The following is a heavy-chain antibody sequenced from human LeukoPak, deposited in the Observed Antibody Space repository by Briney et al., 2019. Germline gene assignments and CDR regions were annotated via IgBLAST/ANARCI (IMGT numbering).Heavy chain of an antibody. CDR1: GFTFSNYA. CDR2: ISGSGGTT. D-gene: IGHD3-9*01. J-gene: IGHJ4*02. Sequence: GGSLRLSCAASGFTFSNYAISWVRQAPGKGLEWVSAISGSGGTTYYPDSVKGRFTISRDNSKNTLYLQMNSLSAEDTAVYYCLYVSRYFDWLFPLDYWGQGTLATVSS. CDR3: LYVSRYFDWLFPLDY. V-gene: IGHV3-23*01.